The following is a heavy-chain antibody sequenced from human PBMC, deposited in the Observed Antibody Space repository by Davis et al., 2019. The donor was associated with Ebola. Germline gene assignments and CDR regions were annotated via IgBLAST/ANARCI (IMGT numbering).Heavy chain of an antibody. CDR1: GFTVSSNY. V-gene: IGHV3-66*04. Sequence: PGGSLRLSCAASGFTVSSNYMSWVRQAPGKGLEWVSVIHSGGNTNYADSVKGRFTISRDNSKNTLYLQMNSLRVEDTAVYYCARRADYWGQGTLVTVSS. CDR2: IHSGGNT. J-gene: IGHJ4*01. CDR3: ARRADY.